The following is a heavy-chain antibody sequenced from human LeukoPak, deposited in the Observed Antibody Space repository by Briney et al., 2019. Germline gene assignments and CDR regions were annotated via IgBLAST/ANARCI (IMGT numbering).Heavy chain of an antibody. D-gene: IGHD3-3*01. CDR2: ISGSGGST. V-gene: IGHV3-23*01. Sequence: GGSLRLSCAASGFTFSSYTMSWVRQAPGKGLEWVSAISGSGGSTYYADSVKGRFTISRDNSKNTLYLQMNSLRAEDTAVYYCAKDASVLRFLEWLYYFDYWGQGTLVTVSS. CDR1: GFTFSSYT. CDR3: AKDASVLRFLEWLYYFDY. J-gene: IGHJ4*02.